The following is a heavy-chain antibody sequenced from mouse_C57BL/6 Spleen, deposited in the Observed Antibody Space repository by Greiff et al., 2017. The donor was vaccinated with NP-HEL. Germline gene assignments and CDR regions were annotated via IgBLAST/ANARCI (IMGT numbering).Heavy chain of an antibody. J-gene: IGHJ4*01. CDR2: IWTGGGT. CDR3: ARNQGGYDPGYYAMDY. V-gene: IGHV2-9-1*01. Sequence: VKLMESGPGLVAPSQSLSITCTVSGFSLTSYAISWVRQPPGKGLEWLGVIWTGGGTNYNSALKSRLSISKDNSKSQVFLKMNSLQTDDTARYYCARNQGGYDPGYYAMDYWGQGTSVTVSS. CDR1: GFSLTSYA. D-gene: IGHD2-2*01.